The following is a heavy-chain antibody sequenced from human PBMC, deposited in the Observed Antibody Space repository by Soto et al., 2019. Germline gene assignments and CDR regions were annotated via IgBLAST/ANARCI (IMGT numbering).Heavy chain of an antibody. J-gene: IGHJ6*02. V-gene: IGHV3-23*01. D-gene: IGHD3-3*01. CDR3: VCGPTIFGEVWSFSYYYGMDV. CDR2: ISASGGST. Sequence: GGSLRLSCAASGLTFSRHAMSWVRQAPGKGMEWVAAISASGGSTYYADPVRGRFTISRDNSKNMLFLQMNSLRAEDTAAYHCVCGPTIFGEVWSFSYYYGMDVWGQGATVTVSS. CDR1: GLTFSRHA.